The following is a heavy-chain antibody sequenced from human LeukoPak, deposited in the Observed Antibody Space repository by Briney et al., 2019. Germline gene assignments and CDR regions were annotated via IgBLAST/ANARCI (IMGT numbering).Heavy chain of an antibody. D-gene: IGHD3-10*01. J-gene: IGHJ4*02. CDR2: FYPADSDT. Sequence: GESLKISCKGSGYSFTNYWIGWVRQMPGKGLEWMGIFYPADSDTRYSPSFQGQVTISADKSISTAYLQWSSLKASDTAMYYCARPTLQYGSEALGYWGQGTLVTVSS. V-gene: IGHV5-51*01. CDR3: ARPTLQYGSEALGY. CDR1: GYSFTNYW.